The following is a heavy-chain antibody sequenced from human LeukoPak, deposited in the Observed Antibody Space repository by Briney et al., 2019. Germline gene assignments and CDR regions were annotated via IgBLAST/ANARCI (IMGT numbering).Heavy chain of an antibody. J-gene: IGHJ6*02. CDR3: ARVPHITMVRGVSYGMDV. CDR2: MNPNSGNT. CDR1: GYTFTSYD. V-gene: IGHV1-8*01. Sequence: ASVKVSCKASGYTFTSYDIIWVRQATGQGLEWMGWMNPNSGNTGYAQKFQGRVTITRNTSISTAYMELSSLRSEDTAVYYCARVPHITMVRGVSYGMDVWGQGTTVTVSS. D-gene: IGHD3-10*01.